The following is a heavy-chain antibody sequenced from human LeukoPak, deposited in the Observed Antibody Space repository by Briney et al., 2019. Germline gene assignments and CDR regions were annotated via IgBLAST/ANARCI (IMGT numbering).Heavy chain of an antibody. J-gene: IGHJ4*02. CDR1: GFTFSSYS. Sequence: PGGSLRLSCAASGFTFSSYSMNWVRQAPGKGLEWVSSISSSSSYIYYADSVKGRFTISRDNAKNSLYLQMNSLRAEDTAVYYCARGPSYYGSGTFRDWGQGTLITVSS. CDR3: ARGPSYYGSGTFRD. V-gene: IGHV3-21*01. CDR2: ISSSSSYI. D-gene: IGHD3-10*01.